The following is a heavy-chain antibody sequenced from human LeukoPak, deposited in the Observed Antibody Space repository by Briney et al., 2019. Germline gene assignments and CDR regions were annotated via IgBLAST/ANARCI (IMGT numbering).Heavy chain of an antibody. CDR3: ARDPRYDSSGYYYFDY. V-gene: IGHV1-69*04. CDR1: GGTFSSYA. J-gene: IGHJ4*02. D-gene: IGHD3-22*01. Sequence: SVTVSCKASGGTFSSYAISWVRQAPGQGLEWMGRIIPILGIANYAQKFQGRVTITADKSTSTAYMELSSLRSEDTAVYYCARDPRYDSSGYYYFDYWGQGTLVTVSS. CDR2: IIPILGIA.